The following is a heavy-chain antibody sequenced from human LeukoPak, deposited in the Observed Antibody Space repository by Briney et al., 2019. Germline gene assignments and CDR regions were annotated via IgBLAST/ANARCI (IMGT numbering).Heavy chain of an antibody. Sequence: SETLSLTCTVSGCSISRYYCSWIRQPPGKGLEWIGYIDHSGNTQYNPSLPSRVTISVDTSKNQFSLQLRSVTTADTAVYYCARAIRGNFFASDHWGQGTLVTVSS. CDR2: IDHSGNT. J-gene: IGHJ4*02. CDR1: GCSISRYY. CDR3: ARAIRGNFFASDH. D-gene: IGHD1-7*01. V-gene: IGHV4-59*01.